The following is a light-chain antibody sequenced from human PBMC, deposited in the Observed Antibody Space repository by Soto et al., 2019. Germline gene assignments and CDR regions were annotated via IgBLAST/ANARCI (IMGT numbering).Light chain of an antibody. CDR1: QAVSSSY. J-gene: IGKJ2*01. CDR2: DAS. V-gene: IGKV3-20*01. Sequence: EIVLTQSPTTLSLSPGETATLSCRASQAVSSSYLAWYQQKPGQAPRVVIYDASTRADGIPDRFSGSGYATDFTLTISSLEPEDVAVYYCQQYEVGFIFGQGTKLEIK. CDR3: QQYEVGFI.